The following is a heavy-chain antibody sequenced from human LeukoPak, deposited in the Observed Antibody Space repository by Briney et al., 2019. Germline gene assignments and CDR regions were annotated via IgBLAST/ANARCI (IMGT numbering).Heavy chain of an antibody. J-gene: IGHJ5*02. CDR1: GYTFTSYA. V-gene: IGHV1-69*13. CDR2: IIPIFGTA. D-gene: IGHD6-13*01. CDR3: ARDPAAAGTYWFDP. Sequence: SVKVSCKASGYTFTSYAISWVRQAPGQGLEWMGGIIPIFGTANYAQKFQGRVTITADESTSTAYMELSSLRSEDTAVYYCARDPAAAGTYWFDPWAREPWSPSPQ.